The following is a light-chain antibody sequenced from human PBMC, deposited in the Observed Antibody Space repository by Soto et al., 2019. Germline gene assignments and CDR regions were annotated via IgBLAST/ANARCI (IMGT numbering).Light chain of an antibody. CDR3: HQTYSTPGT. CDR1: QDITNS. Sequence: DIQMTQSPSSLSSSVGYRVTITCLASQDITNSLNWYQQKSGKAPSLLIYASSTLQTGVPSRFSGSGSGADFTLSISNLQPEDFAHYFCHQTYSTPGTFGQGTKVDIK. J-gene: IGKJ1*01. CDR2: ASS. V-gene: IGKV1-39*01.